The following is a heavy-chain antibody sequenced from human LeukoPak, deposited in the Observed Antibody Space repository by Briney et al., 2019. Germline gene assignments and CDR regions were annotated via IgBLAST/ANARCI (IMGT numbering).Heavy chain of an antibody. CDR3: ARYQYSSGYMDV. V-gene: IGHV3-21*01. J-gene: IGHJ6*03. Sequence: GGSLRLSCAASGFTFSSYSMKWVRQAPGKGLEWVSSISSSSSYIYYADSVKGRFTISRDNAKNSLYLQMNSLRAEDTAVYYCARYQYSSGYMDVWGKGTTVTVSS. D-gene: IGHD5-18*01. CDR2: ISSSSSYI. CDR1: GFTFSSYS.